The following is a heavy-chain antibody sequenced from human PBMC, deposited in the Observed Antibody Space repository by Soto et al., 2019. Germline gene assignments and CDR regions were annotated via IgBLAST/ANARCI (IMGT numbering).Heavy chain of an antibody. Sequence: PSETLSLTCAVSGGSISSGGYSWSWIRQPPGKGLEWIGYIYHSGSTYYNPSLKSRVTISVDRSKNQFSLKLSSVTAADTAVYYCARGEYADNWFDPWGQGTLVTVSS. V-gene: IGHV4-30-2*01. J-gene: IGHJ5*02. CDR1: GGSISSGGYS. CDR3: ARGEYADNWFDP. CDR2: IYHSGST.